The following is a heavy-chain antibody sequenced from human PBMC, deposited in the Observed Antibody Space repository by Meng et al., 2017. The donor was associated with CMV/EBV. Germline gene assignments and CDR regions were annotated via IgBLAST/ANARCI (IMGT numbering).Heavy chain of an antibody. V-gene: IGHV3-23*01. J-gene: IGHJ4*02. CDR3: AKGGDFWSGSNFAC. CDR1: GFTFSSYA. Sequence: GESLKISCAASGFTFSSYAMSWVRQAPGKGLEWVSAISGSGGSTYYADSVKGRFTISRDNSKNTLYLQMNSLRAEDTAVYYCAKGGDFWSGSNFACWGQGTLVTVSS. D-gene: IGHD3-3*01. CDR2: ISGSGGST.